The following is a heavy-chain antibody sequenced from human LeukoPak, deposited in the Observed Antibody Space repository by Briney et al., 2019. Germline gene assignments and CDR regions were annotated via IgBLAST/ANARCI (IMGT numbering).Heavy chain of an antibody. CDR3: TTDGVGVEGATYDN. D-gene: IGHD1-26*01. CDR2: ISSSSSDI. CDR1: EFTFSTYS. V-gene: IGHV3-21*03. J-gene: IGHJ4*02. Sequence: PGGSLRLSCAASEFTFSTYSMNWVRQAPGKGLEWVSIISSSSSDIHYADSVKGRFTISRDNAKNSLYLQMNSLKTEDTAVYYCTTDGVGVEGATYDNWGQGTLVSVSS.